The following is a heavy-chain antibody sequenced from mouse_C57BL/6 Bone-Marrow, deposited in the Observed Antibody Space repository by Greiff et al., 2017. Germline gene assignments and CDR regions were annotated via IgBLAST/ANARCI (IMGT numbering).Heavy chain of an antibody. Sequence: ESGPGLVKPSQSLSLTCSVTGYSITSGYYWNWIRQFPGNKLEWMGYISYDGSNNYNPSLKNRISITRDTSKNQFFLKLNSVTTEDTATYYCAIAWFAYWGQGTLVTVSA. V-gene: IGHV3-6*01. J-gene: IGHJ3*01. CDR1: GYSITSGYY. CDR3: AIAWFAY. CDR2: ISYDGSN.